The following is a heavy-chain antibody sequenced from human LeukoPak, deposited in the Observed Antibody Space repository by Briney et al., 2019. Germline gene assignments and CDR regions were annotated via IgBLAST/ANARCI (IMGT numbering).Heavy chain of an antibody. CDR1: GGSISSSSYY. CDR3: ARHYYDSSGYYLSEYFQH. D-gene: IGHD3-22*01. Sequence: SETLSLTCTVSGGSISSSSYYWGWIRQPPGKGLEWIGSIYYRGSTYYNPSLKSRVTISVDTSKNQFSLKLSSVTAADTAVYYCARHYYDSSGYYLSEYFQHWGQGTLVTVSS. J-gene: IGHJ1*01. V-gene: IGHV4-39*01. CDR2: IYYRGST.